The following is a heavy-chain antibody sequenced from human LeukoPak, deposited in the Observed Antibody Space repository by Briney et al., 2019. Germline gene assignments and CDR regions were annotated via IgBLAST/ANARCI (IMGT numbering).Heavy chain of an antibody. CDR1: GYTFTGYY. Sequence: ASVKVSCKASGYTFTGYYMHWVRQAPGQGLEWMGWINPNSGGTNYAQKLQGRVTMTTDTSTSTAYMELRSLRSDDTAVYYCARDPYPYYYDSSGYDLNDYWGQGTLVTVSS. D-gene: IGHD3-22*01. CDR3: ARDPYPYYYDSSGYDLNDY. J-gene: IGHJ4*02. V-gene: IGHV1-2*02. CDR2: INPNSGGT.